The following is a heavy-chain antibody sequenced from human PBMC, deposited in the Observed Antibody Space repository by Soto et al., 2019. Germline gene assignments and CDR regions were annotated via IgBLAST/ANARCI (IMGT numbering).Heavy chain of an antibody. CDR2: IFPKFGTT. J-gene: IGHJ6*02. CDR3: EAEMTFGKLSVV. Sequence: QVQLVQSGAEVKKPGSSVKVSCKASGDTDTNYVISWVRQAPGQGLEWMGGIFPKFGTTYSAQKLQNRLTITAYESTSTVYMQLSSLRLDDTAVYYCEAEMTFGKLSVVWGQGTTVTVSS. CDR1: GDTDTNYV. D-gene: IGHD3-16*02. V-gene: IGHV1-69*19.